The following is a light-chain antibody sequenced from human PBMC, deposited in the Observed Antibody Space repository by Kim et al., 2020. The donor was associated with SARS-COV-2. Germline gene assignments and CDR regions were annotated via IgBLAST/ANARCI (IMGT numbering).Light chain of an antibody. J-gene: IGLJ2*01. CDR1: ELGDKY. CDR3: QAWDSSTVV. Sequence: YELTQPPSVSVSPGQTASITCSGDELGDKYACWYQQKPGQSPVLVIYQDSKRPSGIPERFSGSNSGNTATLTISGTQAMDEADYYCQAWDSSTVVFGGGTKLTVL. CDR2: QDS. V-gene: IGLV3-1*01.